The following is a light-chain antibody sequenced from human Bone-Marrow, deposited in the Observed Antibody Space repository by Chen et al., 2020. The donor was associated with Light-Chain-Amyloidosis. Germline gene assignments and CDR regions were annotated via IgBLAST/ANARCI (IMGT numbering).Light chain of an antibody. J-gene: IGLJ2*01. Sequence: SYELTQPPSVSVSPGQTARITCSGDDLPTKYAYWYQQKPGQAPVLVIHGSTERPSGISERFSGSSSGTTATLTISGVQAEDEADYPCQAADSSGTYEVIFGGGTKLTVL. V-gene: IGLV3-25*03. CDR2: GST. CDR1: DLPTKY. CDR3: QAADSSGTYEVI.